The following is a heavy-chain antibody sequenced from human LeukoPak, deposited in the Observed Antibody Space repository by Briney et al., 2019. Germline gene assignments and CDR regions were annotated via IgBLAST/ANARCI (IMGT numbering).Heavy chain of an antibody. CDR3: ARAQSPYYYGSGSYYDFDY. CDR1: GYTFTGYY. CDR2: INPNSGGT. D-gene: IGHD3-10*01. Sequence: ASVKVSCKASGYTFTGYYMHWVRQAPGQGLEWMGWINPNSGGTNYAQKFQGRVTMTRDTSISTAYMELSRLRSDDTAVYYCARAQSPYYYGSGSYYDFDYWGQGTLVTVSS. J-gene: IGHJ4*02. V-gene: IGHV1-2*02.